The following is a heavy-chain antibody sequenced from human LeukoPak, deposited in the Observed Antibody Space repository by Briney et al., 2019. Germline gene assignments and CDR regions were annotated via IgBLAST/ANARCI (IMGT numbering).Heavy chain of an antibody. D-gene: IGHD6-13*01. V-gene: IGHV4-59*01. Sequence: SETLSLTCSVSGASISSFYWSWIRQPPGKGLEWVGYISYSGSTKYNPSLKSRATMSADTSKSQLSLRLGSVTAADTAVYFCAQQVVGTSDTFDIWGQGTMVTVSS. CDR2: ISYSGST. J-gene: IGHJ3*02. CDR1: GASISSFY. CDR3: AQQVVGTSDTFDI.